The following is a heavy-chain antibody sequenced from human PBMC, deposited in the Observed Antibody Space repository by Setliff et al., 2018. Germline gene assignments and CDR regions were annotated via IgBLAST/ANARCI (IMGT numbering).Heavy chain of an antibody. V-gene: IGHV4-34*01. CDR2: INHSGST. J-gene: IGHJ4*02. CDR3: ARGISSSWYPHFDY. D-gene: IGHD6-13*01. CDR1: GGSFSDYY. Sequence: PSETLSLTCTVYGGSFSDYYWGWIRQPPGKGLEWIAEINHSGSTNYNPSLKSRVTISVDTSKNQFSLKLSSVTAADTAVYYCARGISSSWYPHFDYWGQGTLVTVSS.